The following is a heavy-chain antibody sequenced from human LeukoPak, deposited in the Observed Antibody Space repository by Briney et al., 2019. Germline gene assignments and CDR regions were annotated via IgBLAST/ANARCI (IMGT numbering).Heavy chain of an antibody. V-gene: IGHV4-31*03. CDR1: GGSISRGGYY. CDR3: ARDLTYYDFWSGYSVWFDP. D-gene: IGHD3-3*01. J-gene: IGHJ5*02. CDR2: IYYSGST. Sequence: SQTLSLTCTVSGGSISRGGYYWSWIRQHPRKCLEWSRYIYYSGSTYYNPSLKRRVTISVDTSKNQFSLKLSSVTAAATAVYYCARDLTYYDFWSGYSVWFDPWGQGTLVTVSS.